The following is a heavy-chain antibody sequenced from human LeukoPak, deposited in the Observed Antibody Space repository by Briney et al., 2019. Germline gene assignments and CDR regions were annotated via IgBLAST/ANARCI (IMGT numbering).Heavy chain of an antibody. CDR1: GYIFTSYS. V-gene: IGHV1-46*04. Sequence: ASVSVSCKASGYIFTSYSMHWVRRAPGQGLEWMGIINTRGGTTNYAQKLQGRVTMTRDTSTSTVYMDLSSLRSEDTAMYYCARDLSHRYYHSTGYAFDYWGQGTLVTVSS. CDR2: INTRGGTT. D-gene: IGHD3-22*01. CDR3: ARDLSHRYYHSTGYAFDY. J-gene: IGHJ4*02.